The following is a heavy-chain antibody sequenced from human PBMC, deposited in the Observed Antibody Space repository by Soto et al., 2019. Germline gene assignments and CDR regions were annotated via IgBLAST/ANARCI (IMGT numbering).Heavy chain of an antibody. CDR2: IYYSGST. V-gene: IGHV4-59*01. Sequence: PSETLSLTCTVSGGSISSYYWSWIRQPPGKGLEWIGYIYYSGSTNYNPSLKSRVTISVDTSKNQFSLKLSSVTAADTAVYYCARGGSSSYRRYYYGMDVWGQGTTVTVSS. CDR3: ARGGSSSYRRYYYGMDV. D-gene: IGHD6-6*01. CDR1: GGSISSYY. J-gene: IGHJ6*02.